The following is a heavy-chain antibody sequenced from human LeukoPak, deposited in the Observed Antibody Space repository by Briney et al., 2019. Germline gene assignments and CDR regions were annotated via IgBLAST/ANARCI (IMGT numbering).Heavy chain of an antibody. V-gene: IGHV3-23*01. CDR1: GFTFSSYS. J-gene: IGHJ4*02. Sequence: GGSLRLSCAASGFTFSSYSMSWVRQAPGKGVEWVSAISGSGGSTYYADSVKGRFTISRDNSKNTLYQQMNSLRAEDTAVYYCAKDYDCGSGYYDYWGQGTLVTVSS. D-gene: IGHD3-3*01. CDR3: AKDYDCGSGYYDY. CDR2: ISGSGGST.